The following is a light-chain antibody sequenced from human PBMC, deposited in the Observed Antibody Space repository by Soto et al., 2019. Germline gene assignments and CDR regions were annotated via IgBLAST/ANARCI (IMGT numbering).Light chain of an antibody. V-gene: IGKV3-20*01. Sequence: LTQSPCTLSMSPGDRATLSFRTSQSVSTTYLAWYQQKPGQAPRLLIYGASTRATGIPDRFSGSGSGTDFTLTISRLEPEDFAAYYCQQYESSPWTFGQGTKVDIK. CDR3: QQYESSPWT. CDR2: GAS. CDR1: QSVSTTY. J-gene: IGKJ1*01.